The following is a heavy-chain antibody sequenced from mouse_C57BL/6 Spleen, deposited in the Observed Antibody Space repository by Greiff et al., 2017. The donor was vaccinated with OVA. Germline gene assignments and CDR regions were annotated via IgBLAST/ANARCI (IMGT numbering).Heavy chain of an antibody. CDR2: ISDGGSYT. Sequence: EVMLVESGGGLVKPGGSLKLSCAASGFTFSSYAMSWVRQTPEKRLEWVATISDGGSYTYYPDNVKGRFTISRDNAKNNLYLQMSHLKSEDTAMYYCAREYWDSWFAYWGQGTLVTVSA. J-gene: IGHJ3*01. D-gene: IGHD4-1*01. CDR3: AREYWDSWFAY. CDR1: GFTFSSYA. V-gene: IGHV5-4*01.